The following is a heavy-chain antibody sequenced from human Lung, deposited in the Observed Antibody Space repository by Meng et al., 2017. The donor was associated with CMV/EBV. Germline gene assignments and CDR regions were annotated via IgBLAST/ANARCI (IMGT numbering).Heavy chain of an antibody. J-gene: IGHJ6*02. D-gene: IGHD3-22*01. CDR1: GFSLSNARMG. Sequence: GPXLVXPTETLTLTCTVSGFSLSNARMGVSWIRQPPGKALEWLAHIFSNDEKSDSTSLKSRLTISKDTSKSQVVLTMTNMDPVDTATYYCARHLPTYYYDSSGYDYPYYYYGMDVWGQGXTVTVSS. CDR3: ARHLPTYYYDSSGYDYPYYYYGMDV. V-gene: IGHV2-26*01. CDR2: IFSNDEK.